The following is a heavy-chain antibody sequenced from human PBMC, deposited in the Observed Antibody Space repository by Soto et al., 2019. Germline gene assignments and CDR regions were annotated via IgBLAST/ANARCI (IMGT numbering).Heavy chain of an antibody. Sequence: GGSLRLSCAASGFTFSSYGMHWVRQAPGKGLEWVAVISYDGSNKYYADSVKGRFTISRDNSKNTLYLQMNSLRAEDTAVYYCAKDLLRIYYYYGMDVWGQGTTVTVSS. D-gene: IGHD4-17*01. CDR1: GFTFSSYG. J-gene: IGHJ6*02. V-gene: IGHV3-30*18. CDR2: ISYDGSNK. CDR3: AKDLLRIYYYYGMDV.